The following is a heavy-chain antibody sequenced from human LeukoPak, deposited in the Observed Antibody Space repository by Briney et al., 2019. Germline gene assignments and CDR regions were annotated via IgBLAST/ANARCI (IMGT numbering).Heavy chain of an antibody. CDR2: IYYSGST. D-gene: IGHD2-15*01. J-gene: IGHJ5*02. V-gene: IGHV4-39*07. CDR1: GGSISSSSYY. CDR3: ARARDSRFDP. Sequence: SETLSLTCTVSGGSISSSSYYWGWIRQPPGKGLEWIGSIYYSGSTYYNPSLKSRVTISVDTSKNQFSLKLSSVTAADTAVYYCARARDSRFDPWGQGTLVTVSS.